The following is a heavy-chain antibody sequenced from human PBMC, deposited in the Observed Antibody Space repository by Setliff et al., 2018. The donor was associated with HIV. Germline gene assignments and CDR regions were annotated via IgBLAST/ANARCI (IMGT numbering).Heavy chain of an antibody. CDR2: IYYSGST. V-gene: IGHV4-39*07. J-gene: IGHJ2*01. CDR3: ARDTRAAAGRGWYFDL. D-gene: IGHD6-13*01. CDR1: GFAFSRYA. Sequence: PGGSLRLSCAASGFAFSRYAMTWVRQAPGKGLEWIGSIYYSGSTYYNPSLKSRVTISVGTSKNQFSLKLSSATAADTAVYYCARDTRAAAGRGWYFDLWGRGTLVTVSS.